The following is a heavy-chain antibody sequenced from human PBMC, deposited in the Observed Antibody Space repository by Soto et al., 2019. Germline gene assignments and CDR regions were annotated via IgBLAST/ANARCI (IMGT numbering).Heavy chain of an antibody. CDR1: GYTFTSYY. J-gene: IGHJ6*02. D-gene: IGHD3-9*01. Sequence: ASVKVSCKASGYTFTSYYMHWVRQAPGQGLEWMGIINPSGGSTSYAQKFQGRVTMTRDTSTSTVYMELSSLRSEDTAVYYCAREGLTLADNYYYGMDVWGQGTTVTGSS. CDR3: AREGLTLADNYYYGMDV. V-gene: IGHV1-46*01. CDR2: INPSGGST.